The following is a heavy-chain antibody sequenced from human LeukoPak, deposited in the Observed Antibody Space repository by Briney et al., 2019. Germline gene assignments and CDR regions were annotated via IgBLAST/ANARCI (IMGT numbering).Heavy chain of an antibody. CDR1: GYSFTSYW. V-gene: IGHV5-51*01. CDR2: IYPGDSDT. Sequence: GESLKISCKGSGYSFTSYWIGWVRQMPGKGLEWMGIIYPGDSDTRYSPSFQGQVTISADKSISTAYLQWSSLKASDTAMYYCARLMGYCSSTSCQRGFDFWGQGTLVTVSS. D-gene: IGHD2-2*01. J-gene: IGHJ4*02. CDR3: ARLMGYCSSTSCQRGFDF.